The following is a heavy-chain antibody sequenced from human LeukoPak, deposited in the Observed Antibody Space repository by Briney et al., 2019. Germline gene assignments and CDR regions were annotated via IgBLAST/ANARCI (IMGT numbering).Heavy chain of an antibody. V-gene: IGHV3-23*01. CDR2: ISGSGGST. J-gene: IGHJ4*02. D-gene: IGHD3-9*01. CDR3: AKANGQYYDILTGPLDY. CDR1: GFTFSSYA. Sequence: GGSPRLSCAASGFTFSSYAMSWVRQAPGKGLEWVSAISGSGGSTYYADSVKGRFTISRDNSKNTLYLQMNSQRAEDTAVYYCAKANGQYYDILTGPLDYWGQGTLVTVSS.